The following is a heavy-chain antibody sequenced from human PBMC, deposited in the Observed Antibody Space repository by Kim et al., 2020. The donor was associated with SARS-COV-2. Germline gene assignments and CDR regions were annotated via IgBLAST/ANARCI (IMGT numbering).Heavy chain of an antibody. Sequence: KGRFTIYRENSEKSLYLQMNGLRAEDTAVYYCAREGYSSGRYMDIWGQGTLVTVSS. V-gene: IGHV3-30*07. J-gene: IGHJ4*02. D-gene: IGHD5-18*01. CDR3: AREGYSSGRYMDI.